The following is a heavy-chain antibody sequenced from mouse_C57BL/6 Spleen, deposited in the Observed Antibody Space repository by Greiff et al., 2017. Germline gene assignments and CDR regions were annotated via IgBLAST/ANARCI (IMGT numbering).Heavy chain of an antibody. Sequence: EVHLVESGPGLVKPSQSLSLTCSVTGYSITSGYYWNWIRQFPGNKLEWMGYISYDGSNNYNPSLKNRISITRDTSKNQFFLKLNSVTTEDTATYDCARGITTVNAMDDWGQGTSVTVSS. D-gene: IGHD1-1*01. V-gene: IGHV3-6*01. J-gene: IGHJ4*01. CDR1: GYSITSGYY. CDR3: ARGITTVNAMDD. CDR2: ISYDGSN.